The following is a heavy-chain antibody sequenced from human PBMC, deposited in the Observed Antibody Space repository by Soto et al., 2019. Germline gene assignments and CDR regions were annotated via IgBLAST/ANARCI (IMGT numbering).Heavy chain of an antibody. CDR2: IWYDGSKK. CDR3: VKDHCGGDCYSNPYFDY. CDR1: GFTVSTYG. J-gene: IGHJ4*02. Sequence: GGSLRLSCAASGFTVSTYGTHWVRQAPGKGLEWLAVIWYDGSKKYYADSVQGRFTISRDNSKNTGYLQMNSLRAEDTAVYYCVKDHCGGDCYSNPYFDYWGQGTLVTVSS. V-gene: IGHV3-33*06. D-gene: IGHD2-21*02.